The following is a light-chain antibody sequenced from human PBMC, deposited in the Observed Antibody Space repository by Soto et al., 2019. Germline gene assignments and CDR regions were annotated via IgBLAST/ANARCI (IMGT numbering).Light chain of an antibody. CDR1: QGISNY. V-gene: IGKV1-27*01. J-gene: IGKJ5*01. CDR2: AAS. CDR3: QKYNSAPRT. Sequence: DIQMTQSPSSLSASVGDRVTITCRASQGISNYLAWYQQKPGKVPKLLIYAASTLQSGVPSRFSGSGSGTDFTLTISSLQPEVVATYYSQKYNSAPRTFGQGTRLEIK.